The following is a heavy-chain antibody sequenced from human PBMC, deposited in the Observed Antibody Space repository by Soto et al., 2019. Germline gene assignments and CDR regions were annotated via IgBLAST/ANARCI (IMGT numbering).Heavy chain of an antibody. CDR2: INPSGGST. CDR1: GYTFTSYA. Sequence: KVSCKASGYTFTSYAMHCVRQSPGQRLEWMGIINPSGGSTSYAQKFQGRVTMTRDTSTSTVYMELSSLRSEDKAVYYCAREKSARGYVYYYYMDVWGKGTTVTVSS. D-gene: IGHD3-22*01. V-gene: IGHV1-46*03. CDR3: AREKSARGYVYYYYMDV. J-gene: IGHJ6*03.